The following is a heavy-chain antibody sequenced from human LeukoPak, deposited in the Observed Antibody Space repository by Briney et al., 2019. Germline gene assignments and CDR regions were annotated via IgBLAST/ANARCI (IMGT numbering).Heavy chain of an antibody. CDR3: AGDPHYVVGVGPGFDS. D-gene: IGHD3-16*01. J-gene: IGHJ4*02. CDR1: GRSLSVSY. V-gene: IGHV4-34*01. Sequence: SQTRSLTCTLLGRSLSVSYSTWIRQPPGKGLECIGVISQTGNTEYSTSLKGGAAISVDTSTNQFSLKFRYLTAAEPAVNYCAGDPHYVVGVGPGFDSWGQGILVT. CDR2: ISQTGNT.